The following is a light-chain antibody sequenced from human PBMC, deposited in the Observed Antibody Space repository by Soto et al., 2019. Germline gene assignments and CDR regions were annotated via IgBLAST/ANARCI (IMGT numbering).Light chain of an antibody. V-gene: IGKV1-6*01. CDR3: LQDYNYPPT. CDR2: AAS. Sequence: IQMTQSPSSLSTSVGDRVTITCRASQSISSYLNWYQQKPGKAPKLLIYAASSLQSGVPSRFSGSGSGTDFTLTISSLQPEDFATYYCLQDYNYPPTFGQGTKVDIK. J-gene: IGKJ1*01. CDR1: QSISSY.